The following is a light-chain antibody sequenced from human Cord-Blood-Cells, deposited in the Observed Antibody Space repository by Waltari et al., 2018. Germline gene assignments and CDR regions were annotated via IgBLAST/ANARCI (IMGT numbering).Light chain of an antibody. CDR2: GKN. Sequence: SSELTQDPAVSVALGQTVRITCQGASLRSYYASWYQQKQGQAPVLVIYGKNNRPSGIPDRFSGSSSGNTASLTITGAQAEDEADYYCNSRDSSGNHYVFGTGTKVTVL. CDR3: NSRDSSGNHYV. CDR1: SLRSYY. V-gene: IGLV3-19*01. J-gene: IGLJ1*01.